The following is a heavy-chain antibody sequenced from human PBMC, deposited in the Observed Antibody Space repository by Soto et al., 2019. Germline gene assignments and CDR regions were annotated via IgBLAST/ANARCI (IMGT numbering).Heavy chain of an antibody. CDR1: GCSISSGDYY. CDR2: IYYSGST. CDR3: ARGNGWDFRKWFDP. Sequence: PSETLSLTCTVSGCSISSGDYYWSWILHPPGKGLEWIGYIYYSGSTYYNPSLKSRVTISVDTSKNQFSLKLSSVTAADTAVYYWARGNGWDFRKWFDPWGKGTLVTVSS. V-gene: IGHV4-30-4*01. J-gene: IGHJ5*02. D-gene: IGHD1-26*01.